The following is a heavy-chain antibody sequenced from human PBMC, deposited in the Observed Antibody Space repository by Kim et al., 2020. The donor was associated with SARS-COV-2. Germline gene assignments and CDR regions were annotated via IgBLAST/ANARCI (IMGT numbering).Heavy chain of an antibody. CDR2: ISGDGGST. CDR3: AKDIRWLRNYYYYYGMDV. D-gene: IGHD5-12*01. CDR1: GFTFDDYA. V-gene: IGHV3-43*02. Sequence: GGSLRLSCAASGFTFDDYAMHWVRHAPGKGLEWVSLISGDGGSTYYADSVKGRFTISRDNSKNSLYLQMNSLRTEDTALYYCAKDIRWLRNYYYYYGMDVWGQGTTVTVSS. J-gene: IGHJ6*02.